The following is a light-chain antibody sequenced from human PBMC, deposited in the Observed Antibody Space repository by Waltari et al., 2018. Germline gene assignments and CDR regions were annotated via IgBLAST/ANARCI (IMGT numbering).Light chain of an antibody. V-gene: IGKV3-20*01. Sequence: IVLTQSPGTLSLSPGERATLSCRASQSVSSNYLAWYQQKPGQAPRLLIYCASSRATGIPDRFSGSGSGTDFTLTISRLEPEDFAVYYCQLYDNSPLYTFGQGAKLEI. CDR1: QSVSSNY. J-gene: IGKJ2*01. CDR3: QLYDNSPLYT. CDR2: CAS.